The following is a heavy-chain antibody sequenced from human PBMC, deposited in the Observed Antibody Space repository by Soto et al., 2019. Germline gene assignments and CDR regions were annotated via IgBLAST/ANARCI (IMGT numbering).Heavy chain of an antibody. D-gene: IGHD5-18*01. CDR3: ARAAPRIQLSINYYYYYGMDV. CDR1: GFTFSSYD. J-gene: IGHJ6*02. Sequence: GGSLRLSCAASGFTFSSYDMHWVRQATGKGLEWVSAIGTAGDTYYPGSVKGRFTISRENAKNSLYLQMNSLRAEDTAVYYCARAAPRIQLSINYYYYYGMDVWGQGTTVTVSS. V-gene: IGHV3-13*01. CDR2: IGTAGDT.